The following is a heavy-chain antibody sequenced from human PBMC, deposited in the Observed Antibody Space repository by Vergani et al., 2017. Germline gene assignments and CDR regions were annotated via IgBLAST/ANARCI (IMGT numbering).Heavy chain of an antibody. Sequence: EVQLVETGGGLIQPGGSLRLSCAASGFSFNTYWMHWVRQAPGKGLVWVSRIDSDGSSTTYADSVRGRFTISRDNAKNMLYLHMNSLRDEDTALYYCVRLPRGPWNFDLWGRGTLITVSS. J-gene: IGHJ2*01. CDR1: GFSFNTYW. CDR2: IDSDGSST. V-gene: IGHV3-74*02. CDR3: VRLPRGPWNFDL.